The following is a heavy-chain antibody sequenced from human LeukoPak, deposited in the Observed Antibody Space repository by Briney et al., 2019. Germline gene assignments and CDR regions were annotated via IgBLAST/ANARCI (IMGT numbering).Heavy chain of an antibody. CDR1: GASISSGNW. Sequence: SETLSLTCAVSGASISSGNWWSWVRQPPGKGLEWIGEIFHSGSTNYNPSLESRVTIFVDKSKNQFSLTLNSLTAADTAIYYCARVLGYTSRWTGDYFDYWGQGTLVTVSS. CDR2: IFHSGST. D-gene: IGHD6-13*01. V-gene: IGHV4-4*02. J-gene: IGHJ4*02. CDR3: ARVLGYTSRWTGDYFDY.